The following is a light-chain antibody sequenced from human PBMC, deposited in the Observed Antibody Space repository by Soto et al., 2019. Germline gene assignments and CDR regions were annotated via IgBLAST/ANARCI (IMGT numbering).Light chain of an antibody. Sequence: EIVLTQSPATLSLSPGERATLSCRASQSVRSYLAWYQQKPGQPPRLLIYDASNRATDIPARFSGSGSGTDFTLTISSLDPADSAVYYCHQRSKWPLTFGGGTKVEIK. CDR2: DAS. V-gene: IGKV3-11*01. CDR3: HQRSKWPLT. J-gene: IGKJ4*01. CDR1: QSVRSY.